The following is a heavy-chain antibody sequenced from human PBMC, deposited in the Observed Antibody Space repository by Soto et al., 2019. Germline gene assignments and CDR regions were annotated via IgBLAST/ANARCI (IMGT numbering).Heavy chain of an antibody. CDR2: ISSSSSTI. Sequence: GGSLRLSCAASGFTFSSYSMNWVRQAPGKGLEWVSYISSSSSTIYYADSVKGRFTISRDNAKNSLYLQMNSLRDEDTAVYYCARNRPAYGDYGYYFDYWGQGTLVTVSS. V-gene: IGHV3-48*02. CDR3: ARNRPAYGDYGYYFDY. CDR1: GFTFSSYS. D-gene: IGHD4-17*01. J-gene: IGHJ4*02.